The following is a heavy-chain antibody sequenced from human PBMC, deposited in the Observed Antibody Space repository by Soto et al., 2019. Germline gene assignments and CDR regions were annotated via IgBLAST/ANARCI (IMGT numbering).Heavy chain of an antibody. CDR2: MYYTGVT. Sequence: SETLSLTCSVSGGSVRSGNHFWNWIRQPPGRGLEWLGYMYYTGVTNYDPSLKSRVSMSVDTSKDQFSLNLTSLTAADTAVYYCARGGEPLGYYGLDVWGQGTTVTVSS. J-gene: IGHJ6*02. V-gene: IGHV4-61*01. CDR3: ARGGEPLGYYGLDV. CDR1: GGSVRSGNHF.